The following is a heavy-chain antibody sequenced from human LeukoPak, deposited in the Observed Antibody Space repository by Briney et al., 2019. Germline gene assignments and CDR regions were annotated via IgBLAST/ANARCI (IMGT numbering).Heavy chain of an antibody. Sequence: PGGSLRLSCAASGFTFSNYWMTWVRQAPGKGLEWVATIKQDGSERYYVDSMKGRLTISRDNARNSLFLQLNSLGAGDTAVYYCTRDSTQIITGTGSLYYYHGMDVWGQGTTVTVSS. D-gene: IGHD1-7*01. CDR1: GFTFSNYW. V-gene: IGHV3-7*05. CDR2: IKQDGSER. J-gene: IGHJ6*02. CDR3: TRDSTQIITGTGSLYYYHGMDV.